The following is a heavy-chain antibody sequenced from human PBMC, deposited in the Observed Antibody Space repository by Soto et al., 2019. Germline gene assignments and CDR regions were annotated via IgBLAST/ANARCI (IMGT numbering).Heavy chain of an antibody. CDR1: GGSISSADHY. V-gene: IGHV4-31*03. CDR3: ARVGISSSDAFDI. Sequence: SETLSLTCTVSGGSISSADHYWSLIRQDPGKVLEWIGYTYYTRNTYYNPSLKSRVTIAVDTSKNQFSLKLSSVTAADTAVYYCARVGISSSDAFDIWGQGTMVTVSS. J-gene: IGHJ3*02. CDR2: TYYTRNT. D-gene: IGHD6-6*01.